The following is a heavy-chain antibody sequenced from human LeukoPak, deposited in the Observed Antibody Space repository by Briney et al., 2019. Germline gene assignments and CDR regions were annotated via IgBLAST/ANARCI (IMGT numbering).Heavy chain of an antibody. CDR1: GFTFSSYS. V-gene: IGHV3-21*01. D-gene: IGHD4-17*01. J-gene: IGHJ4*02. CDR2: ISSSSSYI. Sequence: GGSLRLSCAASGFTFSSYSMNWVRQAPGKGLEWVSSISSSSSYIYYADSVKGRFSMSKDNANDSLHLQMNSLRVEDTAVYYCARVASFHGDYYFDYWGRGTVVTVSS. CDR3: ARVASFHGDYYFDY.